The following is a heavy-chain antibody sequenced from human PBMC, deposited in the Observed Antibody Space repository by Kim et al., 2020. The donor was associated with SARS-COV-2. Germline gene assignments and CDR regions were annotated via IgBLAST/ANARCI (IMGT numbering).Heavy chain of an antibody. CDR3: ARGDYDILTGYYNI. Sequence: SVKVSCKASGGTFSSYAISWVRQAPGQGLEWMGGIIPIFGTANYAQKFQGRVTITADECTSTAYMELSSLRSEDTAVYYCARGDYDILTGYYNIWGQGTLVTVSS. V-gene: IGHV1-69*13. D-gene: IGHD3-9*01. CDR1: GGTFSSYA. J-gene: IGHJ4*02. CDR2: IIPIFGTA.